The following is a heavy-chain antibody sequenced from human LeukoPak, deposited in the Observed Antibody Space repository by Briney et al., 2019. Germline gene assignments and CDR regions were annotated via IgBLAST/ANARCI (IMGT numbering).Heavy chain of an antibody. J-gene: IGHJ2*01. V-gene: IGHV4-59*01. CDR2: IYYTGST. Sequence: SETLSLTCTVSGDSISSYYWSWIRQPPEKGLEWIGYIYYTGSTNYNPSLKGRVTISLDTSKTQFSLKMNSVTAADTAIYYCARLQRITMSGPDYWYFDLWGRGTLVTVSS. CDR1: GDSISSYY. CDR3: ARLQRITMSGPDYWYFDL. D-gene: IGHD3-10*02.